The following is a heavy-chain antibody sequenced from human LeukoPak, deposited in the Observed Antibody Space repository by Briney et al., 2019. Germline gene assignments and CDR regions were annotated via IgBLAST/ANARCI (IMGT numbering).Heavy chain of an antibody. V-gene: IGHV3-30-3*01. CDR2: ISSDGSNK. D-gene: IGHD3-3*01. CDR3: AKVAYVFWSGYSTPYYFDY. CDR1: EFTFSSYN. Sequence: GRSLRLSSAASEFTFSSYNMYWVRQAPGKGLEWVAVISSDGSNKYYADSVKGRFTISRDNSKNTLYLQMNSLRTEDTAVYYCAKVAYVFWSGYSTPYYFDYWGQGTLVTVSS. J-gene: IGHJ4*02.